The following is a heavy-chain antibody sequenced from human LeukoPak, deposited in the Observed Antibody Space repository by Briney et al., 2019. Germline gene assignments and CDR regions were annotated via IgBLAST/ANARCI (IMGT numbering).Heavy chain of an antibody. CDR3: ARGGTGDAFDT. V-gene: IGHV3-48*01. CDR1: GFTFSSYS. D-gene: IGHD1-1*01. J-gene: IGHJ3*02. CDR2: ISSSSSTI. Sequence: GGSLRLPCAASGFTFSSYSMNWVRQAPGKGLEWVSYISSSSSTIYYADSVKGRFTISRDNAKNSLYLQMNSLRAEDTAVYYCARGGTGDAFDTWGQGTMVTVSS.